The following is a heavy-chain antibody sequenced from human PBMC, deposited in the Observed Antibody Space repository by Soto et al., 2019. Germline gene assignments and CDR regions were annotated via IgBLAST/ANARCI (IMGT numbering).Heavy chain of an antibody. Sequence: PGGSLRLSCAASGFTLSDYYMSWIRQAPGKGLEWVSYISSSGSTIYYADSVKGRFTISRDNAKNSLYLQMNSLRAEDTAVYYCARPLYDFWSGYSNNWFDPWGQGTLVTVSS. D-gene: IGHD3-3*01. CDR3: ARPLYDFWSGYSNNWFDP. V-gene: IGHV3-11*01. CDR2: ISSSGSTI. CDR1: GFTLSDYY. J-gene: IGHJ5*02.